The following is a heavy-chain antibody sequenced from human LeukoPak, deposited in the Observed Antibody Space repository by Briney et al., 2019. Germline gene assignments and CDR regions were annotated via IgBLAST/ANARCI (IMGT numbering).Heavy chain of an antibody. CDR2: ISAYNGNT. CDR3: ARAPGYCSSTSCYADY. Sequence: GASVKVSCKASGYTFTSYGISWVRQAPGQGLEWMGWISAYNGNTNYAQKLQGRVTMTTDTSTSTAYMELRSLRSDDTAVYYCARAPGYCSSTSCYADYWGQGTLVTVSS. CDR1: GYTFTSYG. J-gene: IGHJ4*02. V-gene: IGHV1-18*01. D-gene: IGHD2-2*01.